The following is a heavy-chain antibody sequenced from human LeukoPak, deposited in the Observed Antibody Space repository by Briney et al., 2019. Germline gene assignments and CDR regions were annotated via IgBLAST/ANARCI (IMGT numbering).Heavy chain of an antibody. Sequence: GGSLRLSCAASGFTFSSCALRWVRQAPGRGVEWVSAISGSGGSTYYADSVKGRFTISRDNSKNTLYLQMNSLRAEDTAVYYCAKGWDAFDIWGQGTMDTVSS. V-gene: IGHV3-23*01. CDR2: ISGSGGST. CDR1: GFTFSSCA. D-gene: IGHD1-26*01. J-gene: IGHJ3*02. CDR3: AKGWDAFDI.